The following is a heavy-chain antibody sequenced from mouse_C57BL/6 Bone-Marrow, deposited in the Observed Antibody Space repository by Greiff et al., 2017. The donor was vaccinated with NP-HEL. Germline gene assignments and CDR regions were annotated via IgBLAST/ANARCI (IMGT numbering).Heavy chain of an antibody. J-gene: IGHJ1*03. CDR3: ARFPGYGSSYGYFDV. D-gene: IGHD1-1*01. V-gene: IGHV7-3*01. Sequence: EVKLMESGGGLVQPGGSLSLSCAASGFTFTDYYMSWVRQPPGKALEWLGFIRNKANGYTTEYSASVKGRFTISRDNSQSILYLQMNALRAEDSATYYCARFPGYGSSYGYFDVWGTGTTVTVSS. CDR2: IRNKANGYTT. CDR1: GFTFTDYY.